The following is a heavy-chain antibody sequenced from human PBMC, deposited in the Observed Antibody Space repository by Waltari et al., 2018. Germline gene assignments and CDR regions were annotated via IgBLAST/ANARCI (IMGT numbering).Heavy chain of an antibody. CDR2: IIPIFGTA. Sequence: QVQLVQSGAEVKKPGSSVKVSCKASGGTFSSYAISWVRQAPGQGLEWMGGIIPIFGTANYAKKFQGRVTITADESTSTAYMELSSLRSEDTAVYYCASLLARSSSGFFAFDIWGQGTMVTVSS. D-gene: IGHD6-6*01. V-gene: IGHV1-69*12. CDR3: ASLLARSSSGFFAFDI. CDR1: GGTFSSYA. J-gene: IGHJ3*02.